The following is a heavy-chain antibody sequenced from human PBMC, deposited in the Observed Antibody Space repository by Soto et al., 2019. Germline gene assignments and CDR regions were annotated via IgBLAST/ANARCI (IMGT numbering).Heavy chain of an antibody. CDR3: ARGRYCLTGRCFPNWSDS. CDR1: GDSISTVDYF. D-gene: IGHD2-15*01. CDR2: IYKSTTT. V-gene: IGHV4-30-4*01. J-gene: IGHJ5*01. Sequence: SETLSLTCSVSGDSISTVDYFWAWIRQPPGQALEYIGYIYKSTTTYYNPSFESRVAISLDTSKSQFSLNVTSVTAADTAVYFCARGRYCLTGRCFPNWSDSWGQGTLVTVSS.